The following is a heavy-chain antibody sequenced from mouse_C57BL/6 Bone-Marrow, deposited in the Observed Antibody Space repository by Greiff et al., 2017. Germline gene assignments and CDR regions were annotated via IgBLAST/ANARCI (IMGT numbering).Heavy chain of an antibody. J-gene: IGHJ2*01. D-gene: IGHD1-1*01. Sequence: QVQLQQSGAELVRPGASVTLSCKASGYTFTDYEMHWVKQTPVHGLEWIGAIDPETGGTAYNQKFKGKAILTADKSSSTAYRELRSLTSEDSAVYCGTRADYCGSSYRCFDYGGQGTTLTVSS. CDR2: IDPETGGT. CDR1: GYTFTDYE. CDR3: TRADYCGSSYRCFDY. V-gene: IGHV1-15*01.